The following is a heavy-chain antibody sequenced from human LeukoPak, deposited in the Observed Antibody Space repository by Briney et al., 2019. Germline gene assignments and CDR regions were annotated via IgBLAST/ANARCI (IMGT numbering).Heavy chain of an antibody. J-gene: IGHJ6*02. V-gene: IGHV3-23*01. Sequence: PGGSLRLSCAASGFTFSSYAMSWVRQAPGKGLEWVSAIIGSGGSTYYADSVKGRFTISRDNSKNTLYLQMNSLRAEDTAVYYCAKYQPNIVVVPAAMKGGPGSSTPPQNYYYYYGMDVWGQGTTVTVSS. CDR3: AKYQPNIVVVPAAMKGGPGSSTPPQNYYYYYGMDV. D-gene: IGHD2-2*01. CDR1: GFTFSSYA. CDR2: IIGSGGST.